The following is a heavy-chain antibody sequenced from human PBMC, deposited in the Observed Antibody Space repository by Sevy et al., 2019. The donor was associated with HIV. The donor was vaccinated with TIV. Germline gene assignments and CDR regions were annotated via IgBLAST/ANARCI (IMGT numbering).Heavy chain of an antibody. CDR2: IKSKTDGGTT. CDR3: TTVPYYGSGSPTLEY. Sequence: GGSLRLSCAASGFTFSNAWMSWVRQAPGKGLEWVGRIKSKTDGGTTDYAAPVKGRCTISRDDSKNTLYLQMNSLKTEDTAVYYCTTVPYYGSGSPTLEYWGQGTLVIVSS. V-gene: IGHV3-15*01. D-gene: IGHD3-10*01. CDR1: GFTFSNAW. J-gene: IGHJ4*02.